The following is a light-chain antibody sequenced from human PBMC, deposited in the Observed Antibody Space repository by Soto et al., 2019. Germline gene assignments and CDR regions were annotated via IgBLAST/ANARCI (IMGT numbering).Light chain of an antibody. CDR3: QQYDDWPET. CDR2: DAS. J-gene: IGKJ1*01. Sequence: IVLTQSPATPSLSPGERATLSCRASQSVSSNLAWYQQKPGQAPRLLIYDASTRATGIPARFSGSGSGTEFTLTISSLQSEDLAVYYCQQYDDWPETFGQGTKVDIK. CDR1: QSVSSN. V-gene: IGKV3-15*01.